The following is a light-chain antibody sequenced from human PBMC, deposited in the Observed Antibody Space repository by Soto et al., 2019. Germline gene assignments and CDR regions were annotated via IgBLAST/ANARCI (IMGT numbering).Light chain of an antibody. V-gene: IGKV1-39*01. CDR3: QQSYSTPRT. J-gene: IGKJ2*01. Sequence: DIQMTQSPSSLSASVGDRVTITCRASQSISSYLNWYQQKPGKAPKLLIYAASSLQSGVPSRFSGSGSGTDFTLTISSLQPEDFATYYGQQSYSTPRTFGQGPKLEIK. CDR2: AAS. CDR1: QSISSY.